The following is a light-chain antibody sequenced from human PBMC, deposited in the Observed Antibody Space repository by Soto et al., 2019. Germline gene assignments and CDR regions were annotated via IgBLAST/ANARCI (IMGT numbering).Light chain of an antibody. CDR2: GAS. Sequence: IRMKLSPSALSVSPKERVTLSCRTSHSVNSHVAWYQQKPGQAPRLLLYGASTRATGIPVRFSGSGFGTEFTLTISRLEPEDFAVYYCQQYSSSPLTFGGGTKVDIK. CDR1: HSVNSH. V-gene: IGKV3D-15*02. CDR3: QQYSSSPLT. J-gene: IGKJ4*01.